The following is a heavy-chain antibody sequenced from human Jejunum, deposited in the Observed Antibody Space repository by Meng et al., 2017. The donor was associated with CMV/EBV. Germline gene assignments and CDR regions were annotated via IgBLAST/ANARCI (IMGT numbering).Heavy chain of an antibody. J-gene: IGHJ4*02. D-gene: IGHD2-2*01. CDR2: ISGSGNAK. Sequence: SGIPLSGYGIRWVRQAPGKGLEWVADISGSGNAKCYPSSVQSRFTFSRHNSKHILYLRINSLRVEDAAVYYCAKDTDGTAVISYFDCWGQGDLVTVSS. V-gene: IGHV3-23*01. CDR1: GIPLSGYG. CDR3: AKDTDGTAVISYFDC.